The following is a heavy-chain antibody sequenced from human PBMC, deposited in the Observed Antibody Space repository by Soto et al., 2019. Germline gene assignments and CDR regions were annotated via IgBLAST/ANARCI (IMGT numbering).Heavy chain of an antibody. CDR3: ARDTYYYGSGSSFDH. D-gene: IGHD3-10*01. CDR2: ISAYNGNT. CDR1: GYSFTSYG. V-gene: IGHV1-18*01. J-gene: IGHJ4*02. Sequence: ASVKVSCKASGYSFTSYGISWVRQAPGQGLEWMGWISAYNGNTNYAQNLQGRVSMTTDTSTSTAYMELRRLRSDDTAVYYCARDTYYYGSGSSFDHWGQGTLVTVSS.